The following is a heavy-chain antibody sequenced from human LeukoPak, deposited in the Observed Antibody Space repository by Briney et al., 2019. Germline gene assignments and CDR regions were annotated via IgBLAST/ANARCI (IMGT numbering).Heavy chain of an antibody. CDR2: IKQDGSEK. CDR3: ARVRADYCGSGSYQKYYYYMDV. V-gene: IGHV3-7*01. D-gene: IGHD3-10*01. CDR1: GFTFSSYW. J-gene: IGHJ6*03. Sequence: GGSLRLSCAASGFTFSSYWMSWVRQAPGKGLEWVANIKQDGSEKYYVDSVKGRFTISRDNAKNSLYLQMNSLRAEDTAVYYCARVRADYCGSGSYQKYYYYMDVWGKGTTVTVSS.